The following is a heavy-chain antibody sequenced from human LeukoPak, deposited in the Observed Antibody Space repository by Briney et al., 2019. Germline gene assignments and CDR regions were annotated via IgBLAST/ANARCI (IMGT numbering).Heavy chain of an antibody. CDR1: GFTFRTYA. CDR2: ISAGGSVT. J-gene: IGHJ5*01. D-gene: IGHD2-15*01. V-gene: IGHV3-23*01. CDR3: AKGAVVVAAQNWFDS. Sequence: GGSLRLSCAASGFTFRTYAMSWVRQAPGKGLEWVSSISAGGSVTYYGDSEEGRFTISRDNSRNTLFLQLNSLRAEDTALYYCAKGAVVVAAQNWFDSWGQGTLVTVSS.